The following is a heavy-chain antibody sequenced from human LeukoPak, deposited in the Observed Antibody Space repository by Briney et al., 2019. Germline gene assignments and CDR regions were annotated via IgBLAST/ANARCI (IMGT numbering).Heavy chain of an antibody. J-gene: IGHJ4*02. CDR1: GFTFSSYG. CDR3: AKDGSRYCSSTSCLLLDY. CDR2: ISGSGGST. D-gene: IGHD2-2*01. V-gene: IGHV3-23*01. Sequence: PGGSLRLSCAASGFTFSSYGMSWVRQAPGKGLEWVSAISGSGGSTYYADSVKGRFTISRDNSKNTLYLQMNSLRAEDTAVYYCAKDGSRYCSSTSCLLLDYWGQETLVTVSS.